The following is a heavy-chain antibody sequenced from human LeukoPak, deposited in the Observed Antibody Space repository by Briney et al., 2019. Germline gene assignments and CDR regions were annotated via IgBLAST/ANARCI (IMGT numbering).Heavy chain of an antibody. CDR3: ARRDSTSLGRNWYFDL. V-gene: IGHV5-51*01. D-gene: IGHD2-2*01. CDR2: IYPGDSDT. Sequence: KVSCKASGYTFTSYWIGWVRQMPGKGLEWMGIIYPGDSDTRYSPSFQGQVTISADKSISTAYLQWSSLKASDTAMYYCARRDSTSLGRNWYFDLWGRGTLVTVSS. CDR1: GYTFTSYW. J-gene: IGHJ2*01.